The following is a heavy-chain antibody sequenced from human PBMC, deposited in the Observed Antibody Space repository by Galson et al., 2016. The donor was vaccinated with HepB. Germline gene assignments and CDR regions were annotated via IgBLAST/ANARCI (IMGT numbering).Heavy chain of an antibody. CDR2: ISYDGSDE. Sequence: SLRLSCAASGFTFSSYGMHWVRQAPGKGLAWVAVISYDGSDEYYADSVKGRFTISRDNSKNTLYLQMNSLRPEDTAVYYCATDRRYYDSSGYFWEGYYYDGMDVWGQGTTVTVSS. V-gene: IGHV3-30*03. J-gene: IGHJ6*02. CDR1: GFTFSSYG. D-gene: IGHD3-22*01. CDR3: ATDRRYYDSSGYFWEGYYYDGMDV.